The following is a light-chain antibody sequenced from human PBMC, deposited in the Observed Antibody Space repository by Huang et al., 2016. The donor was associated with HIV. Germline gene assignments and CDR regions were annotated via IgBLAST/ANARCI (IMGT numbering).Light chain of an antibody. CDR1: LSVDNKY. Sequence: EIVLTQSPGTLSLSPGERATLSCGASLSVDNKYIAWYQQKPGRAPRLLIYGASTRATGIPHRFSGTGSGTDFTLTISRLEPEDFVDYHCQQYGNSPWTFGQGAKVE. V-gene: IGKV3-20*01. CDR3: QQYGNSPWT. CDR2: GAS. J-gene: IGKJ1*01.